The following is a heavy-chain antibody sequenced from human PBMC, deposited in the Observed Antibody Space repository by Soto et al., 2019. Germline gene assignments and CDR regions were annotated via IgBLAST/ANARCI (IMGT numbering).Heavy chain of an antibody. CDR3: SRSENPDTAYFTPF. D-gene: IGHD2-15*01. CDR2: IRNQSDQETT. Sequence: SLRICCTGSGFPLDDFAINCVRQAPGKGLEWVGLIRNQSDQETTEYAAAVKGRFTISRDTSNGMPYLQMNSLNIEYSSVYYCSRSENPDTAYFTPFWGQGTSVTVSS. J-gene: IGHJ6*02. V-gene: IGHV3-49*04. CDR1: GFPLDDFA.